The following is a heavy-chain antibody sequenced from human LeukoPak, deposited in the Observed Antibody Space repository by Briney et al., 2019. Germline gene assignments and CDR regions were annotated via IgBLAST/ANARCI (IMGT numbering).Heavy chain of an antibody. CDR3: ARDAIVRDYSNSDY. Sequence: ASVKVSCKASGYTFTSYGIGWVRQAPGQGLEWMGWISTYNGKRNYAQKFQDRVTMTTDTSTSTAYMELRSLRSDDTAVYYCARDAIVRDYSNSDYWGQGTLVTVSS. V-gene: IGHV1-18*01. CDR2: ISTYNGKR. J-gene: IGHJ4*02. CDR1: GYTFTSYG. D-gene: IGHD4-11*01.